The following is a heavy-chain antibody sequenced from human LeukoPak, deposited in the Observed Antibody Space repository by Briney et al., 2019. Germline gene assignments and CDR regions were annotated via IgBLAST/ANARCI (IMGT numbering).Heavy chain of an antibody. CDR2: ISSNGGST. D-gene: IGHD5-24*01. CDR3: VKDPSDGYSYY. CDR1: GFTFSSYA. Sequence: LPGGSLRLSCSASGFTFSSYAMHWVRQAPGKGLEYVSAISSNGGSTYYVDSVKGRFTISRDNSKNTLYLQMSSLRAEDMAVYYCVKDPSDGYSYYWGQGTLVTVSS. V-gene: IGHV3-64D*09. J-gene: IGHJ4*02.